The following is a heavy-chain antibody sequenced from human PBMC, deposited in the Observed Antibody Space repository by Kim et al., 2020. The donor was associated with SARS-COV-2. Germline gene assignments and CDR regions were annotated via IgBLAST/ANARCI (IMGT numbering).Heavy chain of an antibody. Sequence: SETLSLTCAVSGASITSYYWTWIRQSPGKGLEWIGYAHYRGSTNYNPSLKSRVTISVDTSKNQFSLKLSSVTAADTAVYYCAGDPLGGGDYPYWYFDIWGRGTLITVSS. J-gene: IGHJ2*01. V-gene: IGHV4-59*13. CDR3: AGDPLGGGDYPYWYFDI. CDR1: GASITSYY. CDR2: AHYRGST. D-gene: IGHD4-17*01.